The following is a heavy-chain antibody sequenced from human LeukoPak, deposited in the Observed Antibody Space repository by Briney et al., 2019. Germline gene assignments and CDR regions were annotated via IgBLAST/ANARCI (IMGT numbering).Heavy chain of an antibody. Sequence: SETLSLTCAVSGGSISSSIYYWGWIRQAPGKGLEWIGSIYYSGSTYYNPSLKSRVTISVDPSKNQFSLKLSSLTAADTAIYYCAREIYYDSSAYDYWGQGTLVTVSS. CDR3: AREIYYDSSAYDY. D-gene: IGHD3-22*01. J-gene: IGHJ4*02. CDR2: IYYSGST. CDR1: GGSISSSIYY. V-gene: IGHV4-39*07.